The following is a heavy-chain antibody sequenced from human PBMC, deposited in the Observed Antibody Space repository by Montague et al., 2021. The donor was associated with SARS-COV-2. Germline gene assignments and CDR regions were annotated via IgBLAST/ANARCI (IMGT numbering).Heavy chain of an antibody. Sequence: SETLSLTCSVSGGPISGYYWSWIRQSPGKGLEWIGYIYYSGGTIXXPSLKSRVITSVDTSKSQFSLKLSSVTAADTAVYYCARDRFIAGGRLPHGFDPWGQGTLVTVSS. V-gene: IGHV4-59*01. CDR2: IYYSGGT. J-gene: IGHJ5*02. D-gene: IGHD6-13*01. CDR3: ARDRFIAGGRLPHGFDP. CDR1: GGPISGYY.